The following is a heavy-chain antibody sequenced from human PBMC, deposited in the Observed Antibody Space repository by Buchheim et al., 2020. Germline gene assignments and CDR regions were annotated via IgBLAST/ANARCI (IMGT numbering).Heavy chain of an antibody. CDR1: GFTFSTHG. D-gene: IGHD3-10*01. V-gene: IGHV3-23*01. J-gene: IGHJ4*02. CDR3: ARECTSGNSNNGPTDY. Sequence: EVQLLESGGGLVQPGGSLRLSCTASGFTFSTHGMSWVRQAPGKGLEWISAIRGDGETTNYADSVKGRFTISRDNSKSTVYLQMDSLRVEDTAVYYCARECTSGNSNNGPTDYWGQGTL. CDR2: IRGDGETT.